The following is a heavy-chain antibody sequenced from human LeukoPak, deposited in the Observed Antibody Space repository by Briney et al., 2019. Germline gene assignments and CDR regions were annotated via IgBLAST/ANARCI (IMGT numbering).Heavy chain of an antibody. CDR3: ASQIYSSGWYEY. D-gene: IGHD6-19*01. V-gene: IGHV3-74*01. J-gene: IGHJ4*02. CDR1: GFTFSSYW. CDR2: INSDGSST. Sequence: GGSLRLSCAASGFTFSSYWMHWVRQAPVKGLVWVSRINSDGSSTSYADSVKGRFTISRDNAKNTLYLQMNSLRAEDTAVYYCASQIYSSGWYEYWGQGTLVTVSS.